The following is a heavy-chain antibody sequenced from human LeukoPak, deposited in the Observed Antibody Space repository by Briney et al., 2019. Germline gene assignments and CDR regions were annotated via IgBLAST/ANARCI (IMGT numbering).Heavy chain of an antibody. J-gene: IGHJ5*02. CDR2: ISWNSGSI. D-gene: IGHD3-3*01. Sequence: GGSLRLSCAASGFTFDDYAMHWVRQAPGKGLEWVSGISWNSGSIGYADSVKGRFTISRDNAKNSLYLQMNSLRAEDTAVYYCARDSVGPYYDFWSGPWGQGTLVTVSS. CDR3: ARDSVGPYYDFWSGP. V-gene: IGHV3-9*01. CDR1: GFTFDDYA.